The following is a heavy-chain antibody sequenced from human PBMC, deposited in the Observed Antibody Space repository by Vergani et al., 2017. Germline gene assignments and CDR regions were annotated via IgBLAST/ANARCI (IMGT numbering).Heavy chain of an antibody. J-gene: IGHJ5*02. CDR1: GGSFSGYY. CDR3: ARVRIAASHPTRFDP. V-gene: IGHV4-34*01. D-gene: IGHD6-6*01. CDR2: INHSGST. Sequence: QVQLQQWGAGLLKPSETLSLTCAVYGGSFSGYYWSWIRQPPGKGLEWIGEINHSGSTNYNPSLKSRVTISVDTSKNQFSLKRSSVTAADTAVYYCARVRIAASHPTRFDPWGQGTLVTVSS.